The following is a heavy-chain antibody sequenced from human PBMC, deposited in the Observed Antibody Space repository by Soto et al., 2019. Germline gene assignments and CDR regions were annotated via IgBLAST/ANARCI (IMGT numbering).Heavy chain of an antibody. D-gene: IGHD6-13*01. CDR1: GYTFTTYY. Sequence: QMQLVQSGAEVKKPGASVKVSCKASGYTFTTYYIHWVRQAPGQGLEWMGIINPSGGTTSYAQEFQGRVTMTSDTSTSTVYMELSSLRSEDTAVYYCASSLQQLVLVYWGQGTLATGSS. J-gene: IGHJ4*02. CDR2: INPSGGTT. V-gene: IGHV1-46*01. CDR3: ASSLQQLVLVY.